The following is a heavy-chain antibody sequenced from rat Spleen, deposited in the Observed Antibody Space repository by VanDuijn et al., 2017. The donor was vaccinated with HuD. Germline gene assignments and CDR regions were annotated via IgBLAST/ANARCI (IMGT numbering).Heavy chain of an antibody. CDR1: GLTFNTYW. J-gene: IGHJ2*01. V-gene: IGHV5-31*01. CDR2: ITSSGGTP. Sequence: EVQLVETGGGLVQPGRSLKLSCVASGLTFNTYWMSWIRQAPGKGLAWVASITSSGGTPYYSDSVRGRFTISRDNVKSILYLQMDSLRSEDTATYYCALLDYFDYWGQGVMVTVSS. CDR3: ALLDYFDY.